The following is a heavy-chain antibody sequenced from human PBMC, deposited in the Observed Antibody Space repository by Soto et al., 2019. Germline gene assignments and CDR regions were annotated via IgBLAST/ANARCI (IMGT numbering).Heavy chain of an antibody. V-gene: IGHV3-30-3*01. Sequence: QVQLVESGGGGVQPGRSLRLSCAASGFTFSSYAMHWVRQAPGKGLEWVAVISYDGSNKYYADSVKGRFTISRDNSKNTLYLEMNSLRAEDTAVYYCARDSYWGQGTLVTVSS. CDR3: ARDSY. CDR2: ISYDGSNK. J-gene: IGHJ4*02. CDR1: GFTFSSYA.